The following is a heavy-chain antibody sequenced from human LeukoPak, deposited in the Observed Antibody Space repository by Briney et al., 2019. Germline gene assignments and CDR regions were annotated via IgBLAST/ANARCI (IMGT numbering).Heavy chain of an antibody. D-gene: IGHD2-15*01. CDR3: AKDKDIVVVVAATGACDY. CDR1: GFTFSSYA. J-gene: IGHJ4*02. Sequence: GGSLRLSCAASGFTFSSYAMHWVRQAPGKGLEWVAVISYDGSNKYYADSVKGRFTISRDNSKNTLYLQMNSLRAEDTAVYYCAKDKDIVVVVAATGACDYWGQGTLVTVSS. CDR2: ISYDGSNK. V-gene: IGHV3-30-3*01.